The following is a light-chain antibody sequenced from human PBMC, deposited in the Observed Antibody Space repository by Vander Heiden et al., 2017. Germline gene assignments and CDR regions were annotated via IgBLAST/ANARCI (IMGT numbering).Light chain of an antibody. V-gene: IGLV3-21*02. J-gene: IGLJ2*01. Sequence: SSVLTQPPSVSVAPAQTARITCGGNNVGSKSGHWYQQKPGQAPVLVVYDDSDRPSGIPERFSGSNSGNTATLTISRVEAGDEADYYCQVWDSSSDHVVFGGGTKLTVL. CDR2: DDS. CDR3: QVWDSSSDHVV. CDR1: NVGSKS.